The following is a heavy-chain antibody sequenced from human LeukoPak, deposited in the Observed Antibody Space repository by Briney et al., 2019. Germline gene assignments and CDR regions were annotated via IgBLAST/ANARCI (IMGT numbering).Heavy chain of an antibody. D-gene: IGHD6-25*01. J-gene: IGHJ3*01. Sequence: GASVKVSCKASGYTFKNYDINWVRQAPGQGLEWMAWMNPNNDNAGSAQKFQGRVTMTRDTSINTAYMELSSLRSDDTGVYYCARAAAGGDDPFDVWGQGSLIIVPS. CDR1: GYTFKNYD. V-gene: IGHV1-8*01. CDR3: ARAAAGGDDPFDV. CDR2: MNPNNDNA.